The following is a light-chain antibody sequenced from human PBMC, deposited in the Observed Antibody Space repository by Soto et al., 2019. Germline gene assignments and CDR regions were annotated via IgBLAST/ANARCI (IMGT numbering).Light chain of an antibody. CDR1: QSVISIY. J-gene: IGKJ5*01. V-gene: IGKV3-20*01. Sequence: EIVLTQSPGTLSLSPEERATLSCRASQSVISIYLAWYQHKPGQAPRLLIYGASSRATGIPDRFSGSGSGTDFTLTISRVEPEDFAVYYCQQYLSLPITFGQGTRLEIK. CDR3: QQYLSLPIT. CDR2: GAS.